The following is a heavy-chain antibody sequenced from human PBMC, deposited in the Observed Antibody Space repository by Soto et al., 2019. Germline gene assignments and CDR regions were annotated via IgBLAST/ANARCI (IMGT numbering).Heavy chain of an antibody. V-gene: IGHV1-18*01. CDR1: GYTFTSYV. D-gene: IGHD1-20*01. CDR3: ASFNWNDFSVRYYYGMDV. J-gene: IGHJ6*02. Sequence: ASVKVSCKASGYTFTSYVISWVRQAPGQGLEWMGWISAYNGNTNYAQKLQGRVTMTTDTSTSTAYMELRSLRSDDTAVYYCASFNWNDFSVRYYYGMDVWGQGTTVTVSS. CDR2: ISAYNGNT.